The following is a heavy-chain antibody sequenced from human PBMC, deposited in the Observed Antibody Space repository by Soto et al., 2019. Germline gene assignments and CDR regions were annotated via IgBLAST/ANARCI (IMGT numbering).Heavy chain of an antibody. V-gene: IGHV1-2*02. J-gene: IGHJ4*02. Sequence: QVQLVQSGAEVKRPGASVKVSCKASGYSFTGYYMHWVRQAPGQGLEWMGWIIPHSGETNYAQKFQARVTLTRDTSISTAYMQLGGLTSDDTAVYYCARDTDDFTNGAQALWAQGTLVTVCS. CDR3: ARDTDDFTNGAQAL. D-gene: IGHD4-4*01. CDR1: GYSFTGYY. CDR2: IIPHSGET.